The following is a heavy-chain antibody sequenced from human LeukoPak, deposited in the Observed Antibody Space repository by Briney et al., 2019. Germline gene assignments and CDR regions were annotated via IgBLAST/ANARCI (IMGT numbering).Heavy chain of an antibody. Sequence: ASVKVSCKASGYTFTSYGISWVRQAPGQGLEWMGWISACNGNTNYAQKLQGRVTMTTDTSTSTAYMELRSLRSDDTAVYYCARDGSLSSTSGAFDIWGQGTMVTVSS. J-gene: IGHJ3*02. CDR2: ISACNGNT. V-gene: IGHV1-18*01. CDR3: ARDGSLSSTSGAFDI. D-gene: IGHD2-2*01. CDR1: GYTFTSYG.